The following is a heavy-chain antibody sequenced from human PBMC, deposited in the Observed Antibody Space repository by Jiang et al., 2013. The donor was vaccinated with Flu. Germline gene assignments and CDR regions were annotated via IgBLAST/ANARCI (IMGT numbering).Heavy chain of an antibody. V-gene: IGHV5-51*01. CDR1: GYSFTSYW. CDR3: ARLSVGVPNRTGSAWVRGVLPTTGIDP. D-gene: IGHD3-10*01. CDR2: IYPGDSDT. Sequence: GAEVKKPGESLKISCKGSGYSFTSYWIGWVRQMPGKGLEWMGIIYPGDSDTRYSPSFQGQVTISADKSISTAYLQWSSLKASDTAMYYCARLSVGVPNRTGSAWVRGVLPTTGIDPWGQGTLVTVSS. J-gene: IGHJ5*02.